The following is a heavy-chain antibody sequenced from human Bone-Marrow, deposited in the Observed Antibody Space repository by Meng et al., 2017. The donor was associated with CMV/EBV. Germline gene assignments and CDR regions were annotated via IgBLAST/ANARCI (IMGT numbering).Heavy chain of an antibody. CDR2: IWYDGSNK. V-gene: IGHV3-33*01. D-gene: IGHD5-24*01. Sequence: GESLKISCAASGFTFSSYGMHWVRQAPGKGLEWVAVIWYDGSNKYYADSVKGRFTISRDNSRNTPYLQMNGLRNVDTGVYFCARSRGRDKMGLAFDMWGQGTAVTVSS. CDR3: ARSRGRDKMGLAFDM. CDR1: GFTFSSYG. J-gene: IGHJ3*02.